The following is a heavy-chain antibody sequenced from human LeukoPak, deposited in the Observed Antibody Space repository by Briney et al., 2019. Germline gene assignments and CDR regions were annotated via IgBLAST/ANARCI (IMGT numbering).Heavy chain of an antibody. CDR2: INHSGST. D-gene: IGHD6-13*01. J-gene: IGHJ6*03. CDR1: GGSFSGYY. V-gene: IGHV4-34*01. Sequence: SETLSLTCAVYGGSFSGYYWSWIRQPPRKGLEWIREINHSGSTNYNPSLKSRVTISVDTSKNQFSLKLSSVTAADTAVYYCARGMAAAVYYYYYMDVWGKGTTVTVSS. CDR3: ARGMAAAVYYYYYMDV.